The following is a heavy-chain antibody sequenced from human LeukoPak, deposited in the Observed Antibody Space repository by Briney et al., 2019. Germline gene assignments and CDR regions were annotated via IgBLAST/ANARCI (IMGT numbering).Heavy chain of an antibody. D-gene: IGHD5-24*01. Sequence: SETLSLTCAVCGESFSGYYWSWIRQPPGKGLEWIGEINHSGNTNYNPSLKSRVTISVDTSKNQFFLKLSSVTAADTAVYYCATHPSGRMWLQQGGWFDPWGQGTLVTVSS. CDR3: ATHPSGRMWLQQGGWFDP. J-gene: IGHJ5*02. CDR2: INHSGNT. CDR1: GESFSGYY. V-gene: IGHV4-34*01.